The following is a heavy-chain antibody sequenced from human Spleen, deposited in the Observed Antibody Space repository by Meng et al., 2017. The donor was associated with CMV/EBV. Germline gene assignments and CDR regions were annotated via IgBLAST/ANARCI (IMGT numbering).Heavy chain of an antibody. V-gene: IGHV4-59*01. CDR1: GGSISSYY. CDR2: IYYSGST. Sequence: LTCTVSGGSISSYYWSWIRQPPGKGLEWIGYIYYSGSTNYNPSLKSRVTISVDTSKNQFSLKLSSVTAADTAVYYCARVVAGYFDYWGQGTLVTVSS. D-gene: IGHD6-19*01. CDR3: ARVVAGYFDY. J-gene: IGHJ4*02.